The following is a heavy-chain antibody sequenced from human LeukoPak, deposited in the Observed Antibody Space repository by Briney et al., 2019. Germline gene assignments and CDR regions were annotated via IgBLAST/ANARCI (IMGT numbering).Heavy chain of an antibody. V-gene: IGHV3-30*18. CDR2: ISYDGSDK. CDR1: GFTFGTYG. J-gene: IGHJ4*02. Sequence: PGRSLRLSCAASGFTFGTYGMHWVRQAPGKGLEWVAFISYDGSDKYYADSVKGRFTISRDNSKNTLYLQMYSLRAEDTCVYYCAKGSDYPDNWGQGTLVTVSS. CDR3: AKGSDYPDN.